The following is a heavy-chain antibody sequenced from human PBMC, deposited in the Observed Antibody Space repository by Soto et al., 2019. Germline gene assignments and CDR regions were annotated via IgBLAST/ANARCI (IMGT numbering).Heavy chain of an antibody. V-gene: IGHV4-34*01. J-gene: IGHJ5*02. CDR2: INHSGST. D-gene: IGHD3-16*01. Sequence: QVQLQQWGAGLLKPSETLSLTCAVYGGSFSGYYWSWIRQPPGKGLEWIGEINHSGSTNYNPSLKSRVTISVARSKTRFPLRRSSVPAADTAVYYGGRVHLGWGSQGNTRGYNWFAPGGRGPLVPVSS. CDR1: GGSFSGYY. CDR3: GRVHLGWGSQGNTRGYNWFAP.